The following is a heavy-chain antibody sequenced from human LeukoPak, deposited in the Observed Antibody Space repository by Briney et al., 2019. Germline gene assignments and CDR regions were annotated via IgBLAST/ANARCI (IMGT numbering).Heavy chain of an antibody. J-gene: IGHJ4*02. CDR1: GFTFSSYA. D-gene: IGHD3-22*01. CDR2: ISSNGGST. V-gene: IGHV3-64*04. CDR3: ARDPGARDSSGYSHY. Sequence: PGGSLRLSCSASGFTFSSYAMHWVRQAPGKGLEYVSAISSNGGSTYYADSVKGRFTISRDNAKNSLYLQMNSLRAEDTAVYYCARDPGARDSSGYSHYWGQGTLVTVSS.